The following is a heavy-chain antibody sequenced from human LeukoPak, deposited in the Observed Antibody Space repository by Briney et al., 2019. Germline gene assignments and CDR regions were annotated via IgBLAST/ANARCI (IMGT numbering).Heavy chain of an antibody. CDR2: IYHSGST. J-gene: IGHJ4*02. V-gene: IGHV4-34*01. CDR3: ARSIKIAVAGEYYFDY. Sequence: PSGTLSLTCAVYGGSFSGYYWSWIRQPPGKGLEWIGSIYHSGSTYYNPSLKSRVTISVDTSKNQFSLKLSSVTAADTAVYYCARSIKIAVAGEYYFDYWGQGTLVTVSS. CDR1: GGSFSGYY. D-gene: IGHD6-19*01.